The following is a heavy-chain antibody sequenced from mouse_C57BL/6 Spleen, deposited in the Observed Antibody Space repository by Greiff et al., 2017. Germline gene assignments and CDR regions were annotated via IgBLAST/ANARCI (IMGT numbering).Heavy chain of an antibody. D-gene: IGHD2-3*01. Sequence: QVQLKESGPGILQSSQTLSLTCSFSGFSLSTSGMGVSWIRQPSGKGLEWLAHIYWDDDKRYNPSLKSRLTISKDTSRNQVFLKITSVDTADTATYYGAREGYDGSCEADAMDYWGQGTSVTVSA. CDR2: IYWDDDK. CDR1: GFSLSTSGMG. J-gene: IGHJ4*01. V-gene: IGHV8-12*01. CDR3: AREGYDGSCEADAMDY.